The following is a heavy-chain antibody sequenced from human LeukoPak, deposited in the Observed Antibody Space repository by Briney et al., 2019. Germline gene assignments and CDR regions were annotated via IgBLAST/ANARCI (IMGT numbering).Heavy chain of an antibody. V-gene: IGHV3-15*01. J-gene: IGHJ4*02. CDR3: TAGTGRSDFDY. Sequence: GGSLRLSCAASGFTLRNAWMSWVRQAPGKGLEWVGRIKRKGDDGTIDYAAPVKGRLSISRDDSKNTLYLQMKSLKSEDTAVYYCTAGTGRSDFDYWGQGTLVTVSS. CDR1: GFTLRNAW. D-gene: IGHD3/OR15-3a*01. CDR2: IKRKGDDGTI.